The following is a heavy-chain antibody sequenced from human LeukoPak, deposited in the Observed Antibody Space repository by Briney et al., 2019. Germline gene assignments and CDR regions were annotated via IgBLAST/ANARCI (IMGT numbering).Heavy chain of an antibody. D-gene: IGHD3-16*01. Sequence: SETLSLTCSVSGGSISTAYWSWIRQPPGKGLEWIGCVYYSGTTYYNPSLKSRVTISVDSSKNQFSLRLHSVTASDTAVYYCARGGGTYGLDVWGQGTTVTVSS. CDR2: VYYSGTT. CDR3: ARGGGTYGLDV. CDR1: GGSISTAY. V-gene: IGHV4-59*01. J-gene: IGHJ6*02.